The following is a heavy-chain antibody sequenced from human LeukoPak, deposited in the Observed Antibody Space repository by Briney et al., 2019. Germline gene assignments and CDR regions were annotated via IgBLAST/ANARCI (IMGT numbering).Heavy chain of an antibody. J-gene: IGHJ5*02. Sequence: GGSLRLSCAASGFTFSSYAMSWVRQAPGKGLEWVSAISGSGGSTYYADSVKGRFTISRDNSKNTLYLQMNSLRAEDTAVYYCARTQRGTNWFDPWGQGTLVTVSS. CDR1: GFTFSSYA. D-gene: IGHD7-27*01. CDR2: ISGSGGST. CDR3: ARTQRGTNWFDP. V-gene: IGHV3-23*01.